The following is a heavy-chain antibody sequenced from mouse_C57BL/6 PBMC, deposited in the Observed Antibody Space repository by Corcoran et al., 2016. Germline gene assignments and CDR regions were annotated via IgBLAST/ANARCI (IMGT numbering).Heavy chain of an antibody. D-gene: IGHD1-1*01. CDR1: GYTFTTYG. CDR2: INTYSGVP. J-gene: IGHJ2*01. CDR3: ARGLLRDFDY. Sequence: QIQLVQSGPELKKPGETGKISCKASGYTFTTYGMSWVKQAPGKGLKWMGWINTYSGVPTYADDFKGRFAFSLETSASTAYLQINNLKNEDTATYFCARGLLRDFDYWGQGTTLTVSS. V-gene: IGHV9-3*01.